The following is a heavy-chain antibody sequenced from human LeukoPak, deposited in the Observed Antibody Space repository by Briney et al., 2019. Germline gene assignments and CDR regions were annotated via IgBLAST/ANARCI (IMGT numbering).Heavy chain of an antibody. V-gene: IGHV4-34*01. D-gene: IGHD1-7*01. CDR2: INHSGST. CDR1: GGSFSGYY. J-gene: IGHJ3*02. CDR3: AEGSITGTTGAAFDI. Sequence: SETLSLTCAVYGGSFSGYYWSWIRQPPGKGLEWIGEINHSGSTNYNPSLKSRVTISVDTSKNQFSLKLSSVTAADTAAYYCAEGSITGTTGAAFDIWGQGTMVTVSS.